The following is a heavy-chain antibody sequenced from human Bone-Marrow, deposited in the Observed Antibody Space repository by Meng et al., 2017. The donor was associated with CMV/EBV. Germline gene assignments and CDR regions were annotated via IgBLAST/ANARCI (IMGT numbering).Heavy chain of an antibody. CDR3: ARRDSSLGYYYALDV. Sequence: MVSCKVSGYSFTSYWIGWVRQMPGKGLEWMGIIYPGDSDTRYSPSFQGQVTISADKSISTAYLQWSSLKASDTAMYYCARRDSSLGYYYALDVWGQGTTVTVSS. CDR1: GYSFTSYW. CDR2: IYPGDSDT. V-gene: IGHV5-51*01. D-gene: IGHD6-13*01. J-gene: IGHJ6*02.